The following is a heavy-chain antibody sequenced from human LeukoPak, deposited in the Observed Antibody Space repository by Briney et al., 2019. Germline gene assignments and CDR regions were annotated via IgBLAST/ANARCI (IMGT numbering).Heavy chain of an antibody. V-gene: IGHV4-59*01. Sequence: SETLSLTCTVSGGSISSYYWSWIRQPPGKGLEWIGYIYYSGSTNYNPSLKSRVTISVDTSKNQFSLKLSSVTAADTAVYYCARDTGTGWFDPWGQGTQVTVSS. CDR1: GGSISSYY. J-gene: IGHJ5*02. CDR2: IYYSGST. D-gene: IGHD1/OR15-1a*01. CDR3: ARDTGTGWFDP.